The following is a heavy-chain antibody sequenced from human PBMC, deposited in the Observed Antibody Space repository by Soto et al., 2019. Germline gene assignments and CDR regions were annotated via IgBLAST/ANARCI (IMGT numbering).Heavy chain of an antibody. Sequence: GASVKVSCKASGGTFSSYAISWVRQAPGQGLEWMGGIIPIFGTANYAQKFQGRVTITADESTSTAYMELSSLRSEDTAVYYCARAVTAMVLHKWFDPWGQGTRVTVSS. CDR2: IIPIFGTA. V-gene: IGHV1-69*13. CDR1: GGTFSSYA. CDR3: ARAVTAMVLHKWFDP. D-gene: IGHD5-18*01. J-gene: IGHJ5*02.